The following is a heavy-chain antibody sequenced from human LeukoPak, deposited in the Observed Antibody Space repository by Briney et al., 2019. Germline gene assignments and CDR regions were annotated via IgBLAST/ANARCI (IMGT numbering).Heavy chain of an antibody. V-gene: IGHV3-48*01. CDR3: ARESGYIDY. CDR1: GFTFSSYG. D-gene: IGHD5-12*01. CDR2: ISSSSSTI. J-gene: IGHJ4*02. Sequence: GGSLRLSCAASGFTFSSYGINWVRQAPGKGLEWLSYISSSSSTIKYADSVRGRFTISRDNAKSSLFLQMNSLRAEDTAVYYCARESGYIDYWGQGTLVTVSS.